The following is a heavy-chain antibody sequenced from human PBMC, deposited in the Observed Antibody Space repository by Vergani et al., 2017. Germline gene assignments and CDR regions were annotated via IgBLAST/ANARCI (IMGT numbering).Heavy chain of an antibody. Sequence: EVQLVESGGGLVQPGGSLRLSCAASGFTFSSYSMNWVRQAPGKGLEWVSYISSSSSTIYYADSVKGRFTISRDNAKNTLYLQMNSLRAEDTAVYYCAAGGLGELVDYWGQGTLVTVSS. V-gene: IGHV3-48*04. CDR2: ISSSSSTI. CDR3: AAGGLGELVDY. J-gene: IGHJ4*02. CDR1: GFTFSSYS. D-gene: IGHD3-16*01.